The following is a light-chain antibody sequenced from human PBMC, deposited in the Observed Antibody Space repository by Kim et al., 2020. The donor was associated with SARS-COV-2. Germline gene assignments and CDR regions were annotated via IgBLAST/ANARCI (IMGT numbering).Light chain of an antibody. CDR2: GKN. J-gene: IGLJ2*01. CDR1: SLRRYY. V-gene: IGLV3-19*01. Sequence: SSELTQDPAVSVALGQTVRITCQGDSLRRYYASWYQQKPGQAPVLVIYGKNNRPSGIPDRFSGSTSGNTASLTITGAQAEEEADFYCSSRDSNDYVIFGGGTQLTVL. CDR3: SSRDSNDYVI.